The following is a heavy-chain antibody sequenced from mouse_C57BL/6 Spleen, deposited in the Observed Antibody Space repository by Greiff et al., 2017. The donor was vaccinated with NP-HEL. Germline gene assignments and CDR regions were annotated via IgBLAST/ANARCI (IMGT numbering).Heavy chain of an antibody. Sequence: LVESGPELVKPGASVKLSCKASGYTFTSYDINWVKQRPGQGLEWIGWIYPRDGSTKYNEKFKGKATLTVDTSSSTAYMELHSLTSEDSAVYFCARSTMVTTSPWFAYWGQGTLVTVSA. J-gene: IGHJ3*01. CDR2: IYPRDGST. CDR1: GYTFTSYD. CDR3: ARSTMVTTSPWFAY. V-gene: IGHV1-85*01. D-gene: IGHD2-2*01.